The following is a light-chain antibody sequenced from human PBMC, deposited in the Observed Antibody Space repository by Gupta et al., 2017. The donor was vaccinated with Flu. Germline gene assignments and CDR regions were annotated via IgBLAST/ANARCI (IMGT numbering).Light chain of an antibody. Sequence: AIRITQSPSSFSASTGDRVTITCRASQGISSYLAWYQQKPGKAPKLLIYAASTLQSGVPSRFSGSGSGTXFTLTIXCLQSEDFATYYCQQYDSYPRTFGXGTKVEIK. J-gene: IGKJ1*01. V-gene: IGKV1-8*01. CDR3: QQYDSYPRT. CDR2: AAS. CDR1: QGISSY.